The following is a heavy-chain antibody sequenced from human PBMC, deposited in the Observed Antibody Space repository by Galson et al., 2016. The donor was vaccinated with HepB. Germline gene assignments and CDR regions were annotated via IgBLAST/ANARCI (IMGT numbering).Heavy chain of an antibody. D-gene: IGHD3-9*01. CDR2: IQSKTDGGST. CDR1: GFTFSNAW. V-gene: IGHV3-15*05. J-gene: IGHJ4*02. CDR3: WGLGYFDWLLPVDY. Sequence: SLRLSCAASGFTFSNAWMSWVRQAPGKGLEWVGRIQSKTDGGSTDYAALVKGRFSISRDNSKNTLYLQMSSLRVEDTAVYYCWGLGYFDWLLPVDYWGQGTLVTVSS.